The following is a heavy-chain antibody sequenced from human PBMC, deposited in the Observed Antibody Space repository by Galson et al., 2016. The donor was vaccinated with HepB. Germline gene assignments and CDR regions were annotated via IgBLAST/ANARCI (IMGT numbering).Heavy chain of an antibody. D-gene: IGHD6-25*01. J-gene: IGHJ5*02. CDR3: ARSPGLAAYNWFAP. V-gene: IGHV5-10-1*01. CDR2: IDPSGSYT. CDR1: EYVFTSYW. Sequence: QSGAEVKKPGESLRISCKGSEYVFTSYWISWVRQTPGKGLEWMGMIDPSGSYTNYSPSFQGHVTISADKSISTAYLQWRSLLASDTAMYYCARSPGLAAYNWFAPWGQGTLVTVSS.